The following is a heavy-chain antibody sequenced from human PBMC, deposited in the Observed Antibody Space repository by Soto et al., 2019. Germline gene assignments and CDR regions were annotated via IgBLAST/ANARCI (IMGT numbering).Heavy chain of an antibody. V-gene: IGHV1-3*01. CDR2: INAGNGNT. CDR1: GYTFTSYA. D-gene: IGHD3-22*01. CDR3: ARDPSGYYFSYYYYGMDV. J-gene: IGHJ6*02. Sequence: ASVKVSCKASGYTFTSYAMHWVRQAPGQRLEWMGWINAGNGNTKYSQKFQGRVTITRDTSASTAYMELSSLRSEDTAVYYCARDPSGYYFSYYYYGMDVWGQGTRVTVPS.